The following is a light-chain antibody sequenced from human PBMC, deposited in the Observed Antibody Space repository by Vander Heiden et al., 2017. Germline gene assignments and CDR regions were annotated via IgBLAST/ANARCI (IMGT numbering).Light chain of an antibody. V-gene: IGKV1-39*01. Sequence: DIQMTQSPSSLSASVGDRVTITCRASQRISRYLNLYQEKPGKAPKLLIYAASSLQTGVPSKFSGRGSGTDFTLTISRLQPEDVATYYCQQSYSTPITFGQGTRLEIK. J-gene: IGKJ5*01. CDR1: QRISRY. CDR3: QQSYSTPIT. CDR2: AAS.